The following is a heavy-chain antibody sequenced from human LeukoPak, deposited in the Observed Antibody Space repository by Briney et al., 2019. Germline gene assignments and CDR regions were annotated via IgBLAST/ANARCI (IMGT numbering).Heavy chain of an antibody. D-gene: IGHD2-8*01. CDR3: ARGLGDIVLMVYAYRQWYFDL. CDR2: IKQEGSEK. Sequence: GGSLRPSCPASGFTFSSYWMGWVRQAPGKGREWVATIKQEGSEKYYVDSVKGRFTISRDNAKNSLYLQMNSLRAEDTAVYYCARGLGDIVLMVYAYRQWYFDLWGRGTLVTVSS. V-gene: IGHV3-7*01. J-gene: IGHJ2*01. CDR1: GFTFSSYW.